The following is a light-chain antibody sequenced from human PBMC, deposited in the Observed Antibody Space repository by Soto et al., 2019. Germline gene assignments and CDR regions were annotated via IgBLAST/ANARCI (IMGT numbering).Light chain of an antibody. CDR1: QSVSSSY. CDR2: GAS. J-gene: IGKJ1*01. CDR3: QQYETFSGT. Sequence: PGERVTLSCRASQSVSSSYLTWYQQKPGQAPRLLIYGASTRATGIPARFSGSGSGTDFTLTIASLQPDDFATYYCQQYETFSGTFGPGTKVDIK. V-gene: IGKV3D-7*01.